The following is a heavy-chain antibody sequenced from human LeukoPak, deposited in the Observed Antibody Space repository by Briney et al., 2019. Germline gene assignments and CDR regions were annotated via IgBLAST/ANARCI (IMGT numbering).Heavy chain of an antibody. V-gene: IGHV5-51*01. Sequence: GESPKISCKGSGYSFTSYWIGWVRQMPGKGLEWMGIIYPGDSDTRYSPSFQGQVTISADKSISTAYLQWSSLKASDTAMYYCARHPLIAAAGTIYYYYMDVWGKGTTVTVSS. D-gene: IGHD6-13*01. CDR1: GYSFTSYW. CDR2: IYPGDSDT. J-gene: IGHJ6*03. CDR3: ARHPLIAAAGTIYYYYMDV.